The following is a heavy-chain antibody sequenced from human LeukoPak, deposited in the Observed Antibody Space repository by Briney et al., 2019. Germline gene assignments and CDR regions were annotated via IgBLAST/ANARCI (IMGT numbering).Heavy chain of an antibody. V-gene: IGHV1-2*02. Sequence: GASVKVSCKASGYTFTGYYMHWVRQAPGQGLEWMGWINPNSGGTNYAQKFQGRVTMTRDTSISTAYMELSRLRSDDTAVYYCASRPRASSGYFAHDYWGQGTLVTVSS. CDR1: GYTFTGYY. CDR2: INPNSGGT. D-gene: IGHD3-22*01. CDR3: ASRPRASSGYFAHDY. J-gene: IGHJ4*02.